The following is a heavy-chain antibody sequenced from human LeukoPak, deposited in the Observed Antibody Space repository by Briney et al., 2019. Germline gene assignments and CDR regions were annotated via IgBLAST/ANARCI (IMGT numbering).Heavy chain of an antibody. CDR3: ARVHYGDSFDY. J-gene: IGHJ4*02. D-gene: IGHD4-17*01. Sequence: SETLSLTCTVSGGSISSGGYSWSWIRQPPGKGLEWIGYIYHSGSTYYNPSLKSRVTISVDTSKNQFSLKLSSVTAADTAVYYCARVHYGDSFDYWGQGTLVTVSS. V-gene: IGHV4-30-2*01. CDR1: GGSISSGGYS. CDR2: IYHSGST.